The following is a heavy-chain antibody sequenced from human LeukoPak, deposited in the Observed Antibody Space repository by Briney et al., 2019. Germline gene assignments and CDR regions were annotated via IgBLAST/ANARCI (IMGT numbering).Heavy chain of an antibody. D-gene: IGHD3-9*01. CDR1: GFTFSSYW. V-gene: IGHV3-7*01. CDR3: ASNNDWRFDY. CDR2: IKQDGSEK. J-gene: IGHJ4*02. Sequence: GGSLRLSCAASGFTFSSYWMSWVRQAPGKGLEWVANIKQDGSEKYYVDSVKGRFTISRDNAKKSVYLQMSSLRVEDTAMYYCASNNDWRFDYWGQGTLLTVSS.